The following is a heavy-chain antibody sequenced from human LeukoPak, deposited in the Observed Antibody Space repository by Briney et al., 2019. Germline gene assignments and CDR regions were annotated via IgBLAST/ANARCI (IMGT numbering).Heavy chain of an antibody. CDR1: GFTFSSYS. J-gene: IGHJ4*02. CDR3: ARDGSPYCSGGSCTFFNY. Sequence: PGGSLRLSCAASGFTFSSYSMNWVRQAPGKGLEWVSSISSSSSYIYYADSVKGRFTISRDNVRNSLYLQMNSLRAEDTAVFYCARDGSPYCSGGSCTFFNYWGQGTLVTVSS. CDR2: ISSSSSYI. V-gene: IGHV3-21*01. D-gene: IGHD2-15*01.